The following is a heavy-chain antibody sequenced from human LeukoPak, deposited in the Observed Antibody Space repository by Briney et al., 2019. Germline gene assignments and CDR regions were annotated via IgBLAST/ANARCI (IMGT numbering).Heavy chain of an antibody. CDR1: GFTFSSYS. CDR3: ARGHATGWTPLDY. Sequence: GGSLRLSCAASGFTFSSYSMNWVRQAPGKGLEWVSSISSSSSYIYYADSVKGRFTISRDNAKNSLYLQMNSLRAEDTAVYYCARGHATGWTPLDYWGQGSLVTVSS. V-gene: IGHV3-21*01. J-gene: IGHJ4*02. CDR2: ISSSSSYI. D-gene: IGHD6-19*01.